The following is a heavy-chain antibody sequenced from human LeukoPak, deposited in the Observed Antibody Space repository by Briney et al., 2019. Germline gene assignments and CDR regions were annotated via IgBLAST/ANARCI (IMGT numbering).Heavy chain of an antibody. D-gene: IGHD3-10*01. V-gene: IGHV5-51*01. CDR2: IYPGDSDT. Sequence: GESLKISCKGSGYTFTSQWIGWVRQMPGKGLEWMGIIYPGDSDTRYSPSFQGQVTISADKSISTAYLQWSNLEASDTAMYYCARRGAGSDSFYSFDYWGQGTLVTVSS. J-gene: IGHJ4*02. CDR3: ARRGAGSDSFYSFDY. CDR1: GYTFTSQW.